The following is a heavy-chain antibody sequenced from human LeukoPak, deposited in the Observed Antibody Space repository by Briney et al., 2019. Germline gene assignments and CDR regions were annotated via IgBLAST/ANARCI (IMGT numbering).Heavy chain of an antibody. CDR2: ISSSGST. CDR3: ARASVGRTPFDY. J-gene: IGHJ4*02. D-gene: IGHD1-26*01. V-gene: IGHV4-61*02. Sequence: SETLSLTCTVSGDSISSGDYYWSWIRQPAGKGLEWIGRISSSGSTNYNPSLKSRVTISVDTSKNQFSLKLSSVTAADTAVYYCARASVGRTPFDYWGQGTLVTVSS. CDR1: GDSISSGDYY.